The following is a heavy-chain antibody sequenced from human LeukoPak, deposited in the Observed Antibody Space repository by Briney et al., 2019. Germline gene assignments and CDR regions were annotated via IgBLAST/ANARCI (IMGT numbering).Heavy chain of an antibody. J-gene: IGHJ4*02. CDR1: GFTFSSYV. CDR2: ISYDGSHK. D-gene: IGHD3-22*01. Sequence: GGSLRLSCEGSGFTFSSYVMHWVRQAPGKGLEWVAVISYDGSHKYYADSVRGRFTISRDNSKNTVYLQMNSLRAEDPAVYYCSKGYYYHTSAYYPVDYWGQGTLVTVSS. CDR3: SKGYYYHTSAYYPVDY. V-gene: IGHV3-30*18.